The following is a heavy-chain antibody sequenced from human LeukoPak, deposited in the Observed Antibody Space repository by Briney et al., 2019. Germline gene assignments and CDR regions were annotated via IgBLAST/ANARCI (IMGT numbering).Heavy chain of an antibody. CDR3: ARDRYYYDSSGYPDY. CDR1: GFTFSSYS. V-gene: IGHV3-30*03. Sequence: GGSLRLSCAASGFTFSSYSMNWVRQAPGKGLEWVAVISYDGSNKYYADSVKGRFTISGDNSKNTLYLQMNSLRAEDTAVYYCARDRYYYDSSGYPDYWGQGTLVTVSS. CDR2: ISYDGSNK. D-gene: IGHD3-22*01. J-gene: IGHJ4*02.